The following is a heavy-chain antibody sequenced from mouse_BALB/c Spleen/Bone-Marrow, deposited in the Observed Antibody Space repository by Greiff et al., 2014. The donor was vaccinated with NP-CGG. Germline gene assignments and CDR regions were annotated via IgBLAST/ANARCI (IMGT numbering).Heavy chain of an antibody. CDR2: IYPGNGDT. Sequence: QVQLQQSGAELVKPGASVKMSCKASGYTFTSYNLHWVKLTPGQGLEWIGAIYPGNGDTSYNQNFKGRATLTTDKSSSTAYMQLSSLTSEDSAVYYCARGFYDGSYWYFDVWGAGTTVAVSS. V-gene: IGHV1-12*01. CDR3: ARGFYDGSYWYFDV. J-gene: IGHJ1*01. CDR1: GYTFTSYN. D-gene: IGHD2-3*01.